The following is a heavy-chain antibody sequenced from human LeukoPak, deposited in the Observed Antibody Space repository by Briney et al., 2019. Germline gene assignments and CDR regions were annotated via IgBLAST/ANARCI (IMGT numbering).Heavy chain of an antibody. V-gene: IGHV4-59*01. Sequence: SETLSLTCTVSGAPIRTYYWDWIRQAPGKGLEWIGCISDSGTTYYNPSLKSRVTISLDTSKNHFSLKLTSVTAADTAVYFCTKGYYEPFDYWGQGMKVTVSS. CDR1: GAPIRTYY. D-gene: IGHD3-22*01. CDR2: ISDSGTT. CDR3: TKGYYEPFDY. J-gene: IGHJ4*02.